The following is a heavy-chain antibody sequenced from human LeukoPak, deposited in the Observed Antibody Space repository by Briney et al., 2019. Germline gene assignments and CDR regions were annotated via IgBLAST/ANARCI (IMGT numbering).Heavy chain of an antibody. CDR2: IDQHGRAK. Sequence: GGSLRLSCAASGFTFSNYWISWVRQAPGKGLEWVASIDQHGRAKYYVDSVRGRFTFSRDNTKNSLHLQMNSLRAEDTAVYYCARADSYGSILDYWGQGTRVIDSS. V-gene: IGHV3-7*04. D-gene: IGHD5-18*01. CDR1: GFTFSNYW. CDR3: ARADSYGSILDY. J-gene: IGHJ4*02.